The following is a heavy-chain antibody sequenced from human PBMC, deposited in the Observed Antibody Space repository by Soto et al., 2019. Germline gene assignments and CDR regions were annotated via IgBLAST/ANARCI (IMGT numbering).Heavy chain of an antibody. V-gene: IGHV1-46*01. J-gene: IGHJ3*02. Sequence: ASVKVSCKASGYTFTSYYMHWVRQAPGQGLEWMGIINPSGGSTSYAQKFQGRVTMTRDTSTSTVYMELSSLRSEDTAVYYFARESPLRNDVFFDAFDIWGQGTMVTVSS. CDR1: GYTFTSYY. CDR2: INPSGGST. CDR3: ARESPLRNDVFFDAFDI. D-gene: IGHD1-1*01.